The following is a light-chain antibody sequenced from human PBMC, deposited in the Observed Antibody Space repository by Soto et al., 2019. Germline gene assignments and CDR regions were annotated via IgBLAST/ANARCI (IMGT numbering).Light chain of an antibody. CDR1: QSVSSSY. CDR3: QQYGSSPPWT. V-gene: IGKV3-20*01. CDR2: GAS. Sequence: EIGLTQSPGTLSLSPGERATLSCRASQSVSSSYLAWYQQKPGQAPRLLIYGASSRATGIPDRFSGSGSGTDFTLTLSRLEPEDFAVYYCQQYGSSPPWTFGQGTKVEIK. J-gene: IGKJ1*01.